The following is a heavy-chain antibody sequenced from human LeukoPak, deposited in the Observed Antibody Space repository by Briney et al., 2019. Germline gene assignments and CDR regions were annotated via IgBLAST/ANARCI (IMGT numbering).Heavy chain of an antibody. CDR3: ARGPLTQYHYMDV. Sequence: GASVKVSCKASGYTFTGYYMHWVRQAPGQGLEWMGWINPNSGGTNYAQKFQGRVTMTRDTSISTAYMELSRLSSDDTAVYYCARGPLTQYHYMDVWGKGTTVTVSS. V-gene: IGHV1-2*02. CDR2: INPNSGGT. CDR1: GYTFTGYY. J-gene: IGHJ6*03.